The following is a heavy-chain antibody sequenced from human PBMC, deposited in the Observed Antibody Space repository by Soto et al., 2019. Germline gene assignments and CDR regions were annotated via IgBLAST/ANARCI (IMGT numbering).Heavy chain of an antibody. CDR3: ARDGAARPWWFDP. D-gene: IGHD6-6*01. V-gene: IGHV6-1*01. CDR2: TYYRSKWYK. Sequence: SQTLSLTCAISGENVSRSSAAWNWIRQSPSRRLEWLGRTYYRSKWYKDYAGSVKSRIIINPDTSKNQVSLQLNSVTPEDTAVYFCARDGAARPWWFDPWGQGTLVTVSS. J-gene: IGHJ5*02. CDR1: GENVSRSSAA.